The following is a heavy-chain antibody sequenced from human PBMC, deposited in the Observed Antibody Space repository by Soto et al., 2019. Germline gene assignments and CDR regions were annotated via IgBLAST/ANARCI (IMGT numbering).Heavy chain of an antibody. CDR2: ISGSGGST. Sequence: GGSLRLSCAASGFTFSSYAMSWVRQAPGKGLEWVSAISGSGGSTYYADSVKGRFTISRDNSKNTLYLQMNSLRAEDTAVYYCAKGSRSSGYCSGGSCYSADAFDIWGQGTMVTVSS. D-gene: IGHD2-15*01. J-gene: IGHJ3*02. CDR1: GFTFSSYA. CDR3: AKGSRSSGYCSGGSCYSADAFDI. V-gene: IGHV3-23*01.